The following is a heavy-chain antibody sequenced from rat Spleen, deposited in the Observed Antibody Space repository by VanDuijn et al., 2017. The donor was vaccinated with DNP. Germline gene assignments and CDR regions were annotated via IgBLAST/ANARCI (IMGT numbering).Heavy chain of an antibody. CDR3: TTASTEGFAN. CDR1: GFIFSNYW. Sequence: EVQLVESGGGPVQPGRSLKLSCVASGFIFSNYWMTWIRQAPGKGLEWVASITNTGGSTYYPDSVKGRFTISRDNAKSSLYLQMDSLRSEDTATYYCTTASTEGFANWGQGTLVTVSS. J-gene: IGHJ3*01. V-gene: IGHV5-31*01. CDR2: ITNTGGST. D-gene: IGHD1-11*01.